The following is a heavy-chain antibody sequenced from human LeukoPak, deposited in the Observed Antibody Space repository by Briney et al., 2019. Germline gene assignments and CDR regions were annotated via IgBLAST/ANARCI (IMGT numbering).Heavy chain of an antibody. CDR2: ISYDGSNK. Sequence: GGSLRLSCAASGFTFSSYGMHWVRQAPXXXLEWVAVISYDGSNKYYADSVKGRFTISRDNSKNTLYLQMNSLRAEDTAVYYCAKDRTMIVVVNYYGMDVWGQGTTVTVSS. J-gene: IGHJ6*02. CDR1: GFTFSSYG. D-gene: IGHD3-22*01. V-gene: IGHV3-30*18. CDR3: AKDRTMIVVVNYYGMDV.